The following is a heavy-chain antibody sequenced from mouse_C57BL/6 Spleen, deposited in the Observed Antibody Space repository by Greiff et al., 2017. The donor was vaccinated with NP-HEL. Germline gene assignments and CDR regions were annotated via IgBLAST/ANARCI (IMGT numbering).Heavy chain of an antibody. CDR3: ARTYGNYGGDYAMDY. D-gene: IGHD2-1*01. V-gene: IGHV8-12*01. CDR1: GFSLSTSGMG. J-gene: IGHJ4*01. CDR2: IYWGDDK. Sequence: QVTLKVSGPGILQSSQTLSLTCSFSGFSLSTSGMGVSWIRQPSGKGLEWLAHIYWGDDKRYNPSLKSRLTISKDTSRNQVFLKITSVDTADTATYYCARTYGNYGGDYAMDYWGQGTSVTVSS.